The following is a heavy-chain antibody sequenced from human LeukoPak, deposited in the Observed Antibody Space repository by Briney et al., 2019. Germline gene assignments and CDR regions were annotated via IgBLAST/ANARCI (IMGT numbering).Heavy chain of an antibody. CDR2: IYSSGST. V-gene: IGHV4-59*01. CDR1: GGSISSYH. J-gene: IGHJ3*02. D-gene: IGHD3-22*01. CDR3: ARARNYYDSSGFYYEGDAFDI. Sequence: SETPSLTCTVSGGSISSYHWSWIRQPPGKGLECIGYIYSSGSTNYNPSLKSRVTISVDTSKNQSSLKLSSVTAADTAVYYCARARNYYDSSGFYYEGDAFDIWGQGTMVTVSS.